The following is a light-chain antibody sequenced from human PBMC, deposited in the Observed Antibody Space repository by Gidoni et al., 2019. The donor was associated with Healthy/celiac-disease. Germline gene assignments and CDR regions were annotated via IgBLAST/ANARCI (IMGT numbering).Light chain of an antibody. J-gene: IGKJ2*03. CDR3: QQSYSTPPS. CDR2: AAS. CDR1: QSSSSY. V-gene: IGKV1-39*01. Sequence: DIHMTQSPSSLSASVGDRVTITCRASQSSSSYLNWYQQKPGKAPKLLIYAASSLQSGVPSSFSGSGSETDFTLTISKLQPEAFATYYCQQSYSTPPSFGQGTKLEIK.